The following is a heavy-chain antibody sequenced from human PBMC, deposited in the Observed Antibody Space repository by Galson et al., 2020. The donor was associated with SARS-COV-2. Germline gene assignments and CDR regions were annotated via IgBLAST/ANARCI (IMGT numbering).Heavy chain of an antibody. CDR1: GFTVSANY. CDR3: ARDCGGGYGLDV. J-gene: IGHJ6*02. V-gene: IGHV3-53*01. CDR2: IYSDGST. D-gene: IGHD3-16*01. Sequence: GGSLRLSCAASGFTVSANYMSWVRQAPGKGLEWVSVIYSDGSTSYADSVKGRITISRDTSKNTLYLQMNSLRAEDSAVYYCARDCGGGYGLDVWGQGTTVSVSS.